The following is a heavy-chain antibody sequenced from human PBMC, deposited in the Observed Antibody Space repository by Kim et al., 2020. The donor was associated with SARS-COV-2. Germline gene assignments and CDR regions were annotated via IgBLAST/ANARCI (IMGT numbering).Heavy chain of an antibody. V-gene: IGHV3-15*01. Sequence: YASPLKGRFTIARDDSKTTLYLQMNSLKTEDAAVYYCTTGSSVWNDAFDIWGQGTMVTVSS. J-gene: IGHJ3*02. D-gene: IGHD6-19*01. CDR3: TTGSSVWNDAFDI.